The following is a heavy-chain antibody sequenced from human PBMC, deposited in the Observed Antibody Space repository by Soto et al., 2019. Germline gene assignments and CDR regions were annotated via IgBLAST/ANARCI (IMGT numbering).Heavy chain of an antibody. D-gene: IGHD5-18*01. CDR2: IYWDDDK. CDR1: GFSLSTSGVG. J-gene: IGHJ4*02. Sequence: QITLKESGPPRVKPTQTLTLTCNFSGFSLSTSGVGVAWLRQPPGKALEWLAVIYWDDDKRYSPSLKNRLTIYEDTSKNPVLLKMPSLDRADTATYFCAQRGYMSGNLDQGYLDYWGPGILIAVSS. V-gene: IGHV2-5*02. CDR3: AQRGYMSGNLDQGYLDY.